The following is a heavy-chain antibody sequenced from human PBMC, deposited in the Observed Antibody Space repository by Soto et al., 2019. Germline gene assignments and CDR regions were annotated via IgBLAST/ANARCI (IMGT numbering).Heavy chain of an antibody. D-gene: IGHD4-17*01. CDR3: ARDVQGDYADF. CDR1: GGSISSSNW. Sequence: SETLSLTCTVSGGSISSSNWWSWVRQPPGKGVEWIGEIYPGGSANYNPSLESRVTISVDKSKNQFSLKLRSVTAADTALYYCARDVQGDYADFWGQGNLVTVS. V-gene: IGHV4-4*02. J-gene: IGHJ4*02. CDR2: IYPGGSA.